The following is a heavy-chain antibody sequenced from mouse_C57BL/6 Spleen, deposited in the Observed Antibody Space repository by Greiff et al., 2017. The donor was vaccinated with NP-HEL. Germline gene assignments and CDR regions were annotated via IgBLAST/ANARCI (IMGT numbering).Heavy chain of an antibody. CDR2: IDPETGGT. CDR3: TRSYYGSIYYFDY. V-gene: IGHV1-15*01. J-gene: IGHJ2*01. CDR1: GYTFTDYE. Sequence: VQLQQSGAELVRPGASVTLSCKASGYTFTDYEMHWVKQTPVHGLEWIGAIDPETGGTAYNQKFKGKAILTADTSSSTAYMELRSLTSEDSAVYYCTRSYYGSIYYFDYWGQGTTLTVSS. D-gene: IGHD1-1*01.